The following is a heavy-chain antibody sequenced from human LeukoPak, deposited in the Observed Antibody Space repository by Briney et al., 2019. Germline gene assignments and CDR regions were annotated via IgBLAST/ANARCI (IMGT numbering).Heavy chain of an antibody. J-gene: IGHJ4*02. CDR1: GVSISSGTYY. D-gene: IGHD5-18*01. Sequence: SETLSLTCTVSGVSISSGTYYWSWIRQHPGKGLEWIGYIFYSGNTYYNPSLKSRVTISVDTSKNQFSLKLSSVTAADTAVYYCARVPQNSYDIHDYWGQGTLVTVSS. CDR2: IFYSGNT. V-gene: IGHV4-31*03. CDR3: ARVPQNSYDIHDY.